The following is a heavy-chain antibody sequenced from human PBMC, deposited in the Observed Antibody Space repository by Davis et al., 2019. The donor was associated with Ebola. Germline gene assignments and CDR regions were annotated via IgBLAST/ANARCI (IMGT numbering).Heavy chain of an antibody. J-gene: IGHJ5*02. CDR2: ISSSSSYI. Sequence: GESLKISCAASGFTFSNAWMNWVRQAPGKGLEWVSSISSSSSYIYYADSVKGRFTISRDNAKNSLYLQMNSLRAEDTAVYYCARAILHDFWSGTGWFDPWGQGTLVTVSS. D-gene: IGHD3-3*01. CDR1: GFTFSNAW. CDR3: ARAILHDFWSGTGWFDP. V-gene: IGHV3-21*04.